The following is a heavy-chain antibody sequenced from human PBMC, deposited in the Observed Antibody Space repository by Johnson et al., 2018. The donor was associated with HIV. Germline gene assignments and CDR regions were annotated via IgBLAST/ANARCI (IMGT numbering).Heavy chain of an antibody. CDR3: AKDLELSPGTARAVGGSFDI. D-gene: IGHD6-19*01. Sequence: VQLVESGGGVVRPGGSLRLSCAASGFTFDDYGMSWVRQAPGKGLEWVANIKEDGSEKYYVDSVTGRFTISRDNAKNSLYLQMNRLRADDTAVYYCAKDLELSPGTARAVGGSFDIWGQGTMVTVSS. V-gene: IGHV3-7*01. J-gene: IGHJ3*02. CDR2: IKEDGSEK. CDR1: GFTFDDYG.